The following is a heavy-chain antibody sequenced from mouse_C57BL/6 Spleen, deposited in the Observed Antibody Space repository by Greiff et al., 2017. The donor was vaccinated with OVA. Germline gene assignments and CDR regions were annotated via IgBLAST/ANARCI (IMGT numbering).Heavy chain of an antibody. D-gene: IGHD1-1*01. Sequence: VQLQQPGAELVKPGASVKMSCKASGYTFTSYWITWVKQRPGQGLEWIGDIYPGSGSTNYNEKFKSKATLTVDTSSSTAYMQLSSLTSEDSAVYYCANYYGSRRAWFAYWGQGTLVTVSA. CDR3: ANYYGSRRAWFAY. V-gene: IGHV1-55*01. J-gene: IGHJ3*01. CDR1: GYTFTSYW. CDR2: IYPGSGST.